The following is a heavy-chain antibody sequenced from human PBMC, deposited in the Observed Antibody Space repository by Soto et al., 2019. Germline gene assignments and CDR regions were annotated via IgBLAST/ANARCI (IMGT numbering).Heavy chain of an antibody. CDR2: ISSSGDNA. D-gene: IGHD6-25*01. CDR3: AKFKGGVNDGLDI. CDR1: GFTFRNYA. Sequence: GGSLRLSCAASGFTFRNYAMTWVRQAPGKGLEWVSGISSSGDNAYYPSSVRGRFTISRDNSKDTLFLQMSSLRAEDTATYYCAKFKGGVNDGLDIWGQGTMVTVSS. V-gene: IGHV3-23*01. J-gene: IGHJ3*02.